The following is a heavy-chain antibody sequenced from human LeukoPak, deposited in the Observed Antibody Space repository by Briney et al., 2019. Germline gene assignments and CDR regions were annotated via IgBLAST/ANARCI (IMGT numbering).Heavy chain of an antibody. J-gene: IGHJ4*02. CDR1: GGSISSSSYY. D-gene: IGHD6-19*01. CDR2: IYYSGST. CDR3: ATCDLRGYSSGWYGY. Sequence: PSETLSLTCTVSGGSISSSSYYWGWIRQPPGKGLEWIGSIYYSGSTYYNPSLKSRVTISVDKSKNQFSLKLTSVTAADTAVYYCATCDLRGYSSGWYGYWGQGTLVTVSS. V-gene: IGHV4-39*07.